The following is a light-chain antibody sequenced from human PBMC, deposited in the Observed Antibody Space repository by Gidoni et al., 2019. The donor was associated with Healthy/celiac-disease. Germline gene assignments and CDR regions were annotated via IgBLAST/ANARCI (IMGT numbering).Light chain of an antibody. V-gene: IGLV2-23*01. CDR2: EGS. J-gene: IGLJ2*01. CDR1: SSDVGSYNL. Sequence: QSALTQPASVSGSAGQSITISCTGTSSDVGSYNLVSWYQQHPGKAPKLMIYEGSKRPSGVSNRFSGSKSGNTASLTISGLQAEDEADYYCCSYAGNLVVFGGGTKLTVL. CDR3: CSYAGNLVV.